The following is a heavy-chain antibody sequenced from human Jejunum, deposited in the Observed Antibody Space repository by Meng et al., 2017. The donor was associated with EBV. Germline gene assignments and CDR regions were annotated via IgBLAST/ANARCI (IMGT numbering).Heavy chain of an antibody. CDR3: ARVRGYSYGRPFDY. V-gene: IGHV7-4-1*02. CDR2: INTNTGDP. D-gene: IGHD5-18*01. Sequence: KSEPSATVSCKASGSSFTNSVMNWVRQAPGQGGEWMGGINTNTGDPTYAQGFTGRFVFSVDTSVSTAYLQISRLKAEDTAVYYCARVRGYSYGRPFDYWGQGTLVTVSS. J-gene: IGHJ4*02. CDR1: GSSFTNSV.